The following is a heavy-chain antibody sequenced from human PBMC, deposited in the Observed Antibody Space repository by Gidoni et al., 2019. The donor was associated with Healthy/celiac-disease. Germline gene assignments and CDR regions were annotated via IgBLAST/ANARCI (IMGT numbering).Heavy chain of an antibody. Sequence: EVQLLESGGGLVQPGGSLRLSCAASGFTFSSNSMSWVRQAPGKGLEGFSAMSGSVCSKYYADSVKGRFTISRYNSKNTLYLQMNCLRAEDTAVYYCAKGPEGGYYYFDYWGQGTLVTVSS. V-gene: IGHV3-23*01. CDR3: AKGPEGGYYYFDY. J-gene: IGHJ4*02. CDR2: MSGSVCSK. CDR1: GFTFSSNS. D-gene: IGHD3-22*01.